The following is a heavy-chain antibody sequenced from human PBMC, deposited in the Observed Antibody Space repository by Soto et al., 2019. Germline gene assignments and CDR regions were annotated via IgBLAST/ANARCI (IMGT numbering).Heavy chain of an antibody. CDR3: ARTVIAAAGEYYFDY. V-gene: IGHV2-70*04. J-gene: IGHJ4*02. CDR1: GFSLRTSGMR. Sequence: SGPTLVNPTQTLTLTCTFSGFSLRTSGMRVSWIRQPPGKALEWLARIDWDDDKFYSTCLKPRLTISKDTSKNQVVLTMTNMDRADTATYYRARTVIAAAGEYYFDYWGQGTLVTVSS. D-gene: IGHD6-13*01. CDR2: IDWDDDK.